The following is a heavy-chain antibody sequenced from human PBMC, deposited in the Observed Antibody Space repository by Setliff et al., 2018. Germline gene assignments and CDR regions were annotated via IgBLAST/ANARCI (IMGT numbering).Heavy chain of an antibody. V-gene: IGHV1-3*01. D-gene: IGHD3-10*01. CDR1: GYAFNSYT. Sequence: ASVKVSCKASGYAFNSYTLHWVRQAPGQGLEWMGWINAGNGNTKYSQKFQDSVTITRDTSASTAYLELSSLRSEDTAVYYCARGRSTYFIDVWGKGTTVTSP. CDR3: ARGRSTYFIDV. CDR2: INAGNGNT. J-gene: IGHJ6*03.